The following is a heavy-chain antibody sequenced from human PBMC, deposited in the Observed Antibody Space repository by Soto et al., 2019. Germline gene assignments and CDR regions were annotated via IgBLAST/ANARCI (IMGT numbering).Heavy chain of an antibody. Sequence: SETLSLTCDVYGGSFSGYIWTWIRQTPGKGLQWIGQINHSGSANYNPSLKSRVTISVHTSNSQFFLELSSVTAADTAVYYCARGLNTGSQYSGGWYYFDSWGQGTQVTVSS. V-gene: IGHV4-34*01. CDR2: INHSGSA. CDR3: ARGLNTGSQYSGGWYYFDS. J-gene: IGHJ4*02. CDR1: GGSFSGYI. D-gene: IGHD1-26*01.